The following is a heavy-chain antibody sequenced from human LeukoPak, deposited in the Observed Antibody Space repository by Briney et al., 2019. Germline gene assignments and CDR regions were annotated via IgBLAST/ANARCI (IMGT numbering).Heavy chain of an antibody. J-gene: IGHJ3*01. Sequence: ASVKVSCKASGYTFTGYYMNWVRQAPGQGLEWLGRINPNTGGTNFAQSFQGRVTMTRDTSITTAYMELSRLRSDDTAVYYCARVGDGLNDAFDLWGQGTMVTVSS. V-gene: IGHV1-2*06. CDR3: ARVGDGLNDAFDL. CDR2: INPNTGGT. D-gene: IGHD5-24*01. CDR1: GYTFTGYY.